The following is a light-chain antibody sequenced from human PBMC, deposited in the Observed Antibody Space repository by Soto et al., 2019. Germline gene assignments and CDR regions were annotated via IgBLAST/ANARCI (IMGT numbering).Light chain of an antibody. J-gene: IGLJ2*01. V-gene: IGLV2-14*03. CDR3: SSYTSSNTPI. CDR2: DVS. Sequence: QSVLTQPASVSVSPGQSITISCTGTSSDVGGYNYVSWYQQHPGKVPRLMIYDVSNRPSGVSNRFSGSKSGNTASLTISGLQAEDEADYYCSSYTSSNTPIFGGGTKVTVL. CDR1: SSDVGGYNY.